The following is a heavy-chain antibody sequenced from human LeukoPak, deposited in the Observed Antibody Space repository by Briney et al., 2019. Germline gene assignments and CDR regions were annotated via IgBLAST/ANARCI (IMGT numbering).Heavy chain of an antibody. V-gene: IGHV4-30-4*01. D-gene: IGHD3-10*01. CDR3: ARDGYYYGSGSNDFFYYYGMDV. Sequence: SQTLSLTCTVSGGSISSGDYYWSWIRQPPGKGLEWIGYIYYSGSTYYNPSLKSRVTISVDTSKTQFSLKLSSVTAADTAVYYCARDGYYYGSGSNDFFYYYGMDVWGQGTTVTVSS. J-gene: IGHJ6*02. CDR1: GGSISSGDYY. CDR2: IYYSGST.